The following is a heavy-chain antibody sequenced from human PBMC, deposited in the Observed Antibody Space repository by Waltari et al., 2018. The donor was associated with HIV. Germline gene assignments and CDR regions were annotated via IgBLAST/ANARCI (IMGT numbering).Heavy chain of an antibody. CDR1: GYSFNDYY. CDR2: VNTENGVA. J-gene: IGHJ5*02. CDR3: VRGGTHP. Sequence: QEQLVQSGAEVKKPGASVKVSCKASGYSFNDYYIHWIRQAPGQGLESVGWVNTENGVAHYAQKFEGRVTISSDTSSRTVYMDFRRRTSDDTAVFYCVRGGTHPWGQGTLITVSS. D-gene: IGHD1-1*01. V-gene: IGHV1-2*02.